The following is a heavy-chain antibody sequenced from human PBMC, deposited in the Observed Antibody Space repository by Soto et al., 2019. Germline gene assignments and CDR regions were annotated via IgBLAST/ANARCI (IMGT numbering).Heavy chain of an antibody. V-gene: IGHV1-18*04. CDR2: ISAYNGNT. J-gene: IGHJ4*02. CDR1: GYTFTSYG. Sequence: ASVKVSCKASGYTFTSYGISLVRQAPGQGLEWMGWISAYNGNTNYAQKLQGRVTMTTDTSTSTAYMELRSLRSDDTAVYYCARVVVATIYPDYWGQGTLVTVSS. D-gene: IGHD5-12*01. CDR3: ARVVVATIYPDY.